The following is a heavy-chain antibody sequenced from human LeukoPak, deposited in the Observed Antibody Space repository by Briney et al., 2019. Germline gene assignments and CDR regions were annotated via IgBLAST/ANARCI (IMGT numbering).Heavy chain of an antibody. CDR1: GFTFSSYS. CDR2: ISSSSSYI. Sequence: GGSLRLSCAASGFTFSSYSMNWVRQAPGKGLEWVSSISSSSSYIYHADSVKGRFTIPRDNAKNSLYLQMSSLRVEDTAVYYCARAAYDSGSYIVNHDYWGQGTLVTVSS. CDR3: ARAAYDSGSYIVNHDY. V-gene: IGHV3-21*04. D-gene: IGHD3-22*01. J-gene: IGHJ4*02.